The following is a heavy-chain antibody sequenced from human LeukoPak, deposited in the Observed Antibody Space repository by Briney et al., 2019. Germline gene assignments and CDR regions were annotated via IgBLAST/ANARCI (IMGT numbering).Heavy chain of an antibody. J-gene: IGHJ6*02. CDR1: GGSVSSGSYF. CDR3: ARGIIRGADTPYYYGMDV. D-gene: IGHD3-10*01. Sequence: SETLSLTCTVSGGSVSSGSYFWSWIRQPPGKGLEWIGYIYYSGSTNYNPSLKSRVTISVDTSKNQFSLKLSSVTAADTAVYWCARGIIRGADTPYYYGMDVWGRGTTVTASS. V-gene: IGHV4-61*01. CDR2: IYYSGST.